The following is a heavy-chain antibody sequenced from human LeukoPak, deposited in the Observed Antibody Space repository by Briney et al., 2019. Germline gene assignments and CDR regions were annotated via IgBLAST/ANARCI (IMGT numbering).Heavy chain of an antibody. CDR2: ISSSSSSI. J-gene: IGHJ4*02. CDR1: GFIFSSYS. D-gene: IGHD3-3*01. CDR3: ATRRCLLDY. V-gene: IGHV3-48*02. Sequence: TGGSLRLSCVASGFIFSSYSMNWVRQAPGKGLEWISYISSSSSSIYYADSVTGRFTISRDNGKNSLYLQMNSLTDEDTAVYYCATRRCLLDYWGQGIVVTMSS.